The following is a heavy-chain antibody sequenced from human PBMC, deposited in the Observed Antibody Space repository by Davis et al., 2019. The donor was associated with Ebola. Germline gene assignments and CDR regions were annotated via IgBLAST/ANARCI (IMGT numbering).Heavy chain of an antibody. CDR2: ISGSGGST. Sequence: GESLKISCAASGFTFSSYAMSWVRQAPGKGLEWVSAISGSGGSTYYADSVKGRFTISRDNSKNTLYLQMNSLRAEDTAVYYCAREVSGSDYWGQGTLVTVSS. CDR1: GFTFSSYA. CDR3: AREVSGSDY. D-gene: IGHD6-19*01. J-gene: IGHJ4*02. V-gene: IGHV3-23*01.